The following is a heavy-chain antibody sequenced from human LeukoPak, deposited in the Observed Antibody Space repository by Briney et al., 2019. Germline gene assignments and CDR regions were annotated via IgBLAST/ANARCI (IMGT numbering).Heavy chain of an antibody. D-gene: IGHD3-10*01. CDR1: GFTFDDYA. CDR2: ISGDGGST. Sequence: GGSLRLSCAASGFTFDDYAMHWVRQAPGKGLEWVTLISGDGGSTYYADSVKGRFTISRDNSKNSLYLQMNSLRTEDTALYYCAKADRVDYYGSGSPPGYWGQGTLVTVSS. CDR3: AKADRVDYYGSGSPPGY. V-gene: IGHV3-43*02. J-gene: IGHJ4*02.